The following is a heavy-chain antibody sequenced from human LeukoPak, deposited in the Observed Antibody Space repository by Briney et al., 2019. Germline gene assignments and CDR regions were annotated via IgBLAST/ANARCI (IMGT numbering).Heavy chain of an antibody. Sequence: GGSLRLSCAASGFTFEASAMSWVRQAPGKGLEWVSAISGSGGSTYYADSVKGRFTISRDNSKNTLYLQMNSLRAEDTAVYYCAKDSSGWYYFDYWGQGTLVTVSS. J-gene: IGHJ4*02. CDR2: ISGSGGST. CDR3: AKDSSGWYYFDY. D-gene: IGHD6-19*01. CDR1: GFTFEASA. V-gene: IGHV3-23*01.